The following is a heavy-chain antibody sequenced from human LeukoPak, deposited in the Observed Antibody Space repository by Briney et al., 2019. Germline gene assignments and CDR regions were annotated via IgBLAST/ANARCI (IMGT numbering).Heavy chain of an antibody. CDR2: IYTSGST. V-gene: IGHV4-61*02. J-gene: IGHJ4*02. CDR3: RREVGRNVLTY. D-gene: IGHD3-16*01. CDR1: GVSISSGSYY. Sequence: SETLSLTCTVSGVSISSGSYYWSWIRQPAGKGLEWIGRIYTSGSTNYNPSLKSRVTISVDTSKNQFSLKLSSVTAADTAVYYCRREVGRNVLTYWGKETLVTVS.